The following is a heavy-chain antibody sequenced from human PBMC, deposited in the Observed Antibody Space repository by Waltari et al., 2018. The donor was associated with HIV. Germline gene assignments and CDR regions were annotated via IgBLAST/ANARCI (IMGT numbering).Heavy chain of an antibody. Sequence: EVLLVESGGGLVQPGGPLRLSCAASGFTSSTYWMHWVRQAPGKGLVWVSRIDEYGGITNYADSVEGRFTISRDNAKNTLYLQMNNLRAEDTATYYCARDLSGYSDYWGQGTLVTVSS. V-gene: IGHV3-74*01. CDR2: IDEYGGIT. CDR3: ARDLSGYSDY. D-gene: IGHD3-3*01. J-gene: IGHJ4*02. CDR1: GFTSSTYW.